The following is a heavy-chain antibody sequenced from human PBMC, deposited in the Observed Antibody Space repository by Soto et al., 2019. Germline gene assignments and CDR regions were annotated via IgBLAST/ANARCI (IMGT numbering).Heavy chain of an antibody. CDR1: GGTVSSYA. CDR2: IIPIFGTA. CDR3: ASRPYYYDSSGYYYFDY. Sequence: SVKVYCKASGGTVSSYAISWVRQAPGQGLEWMGGIIPIFGTANYAQKFQGRVTITADESTSTAYMELSSLRSEDTAVYYCASRPYYYDSSGYYYFDYWGQGTLVTVSS. D-gene: IGHD3-22*01. V-gene: IGHV1-69*13. J-gene: IGHJ4*02.